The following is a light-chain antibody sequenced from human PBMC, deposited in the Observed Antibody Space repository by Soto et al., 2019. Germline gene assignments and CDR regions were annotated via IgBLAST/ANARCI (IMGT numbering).Light chain of an antibody. V-gene: IGKV1-6*01. CDR2: AAS. J-gene: IGKJ1*01. CDR1: QGISNY. CDR3: LQDYSYPWT. Sequence: IQMTQSPSSLSASVGDRVTITCRASQGISNYLGWYQQKPGKAPKLLIYAASSLQSGVPSRFSGSASGTDFTLTISSLQPEDFATYYCLQDYSYPWTFGQGTKVDI.